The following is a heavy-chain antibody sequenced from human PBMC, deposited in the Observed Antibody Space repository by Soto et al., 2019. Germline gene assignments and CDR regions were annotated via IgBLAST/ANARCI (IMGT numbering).Heavy chain of an antibody. CDR3: ARAIITPSGTRYYFDY. CDR1: GGPFISYA. CDR2: IIPIFGTA. Sequence: SVKVACEASGGPFISYAIIWVRQAPGQGLEWMGGIIPIFGTANYAQKFQGRVTITADESTSTAYMELSSLRSEDTAVYYCARAIITPSGTRYYFDYWGQGTLVTVSS. J-gene: IGHJ4*02. D-gene: IGHD3-10*01. V-gene: IGHV1-69*01.